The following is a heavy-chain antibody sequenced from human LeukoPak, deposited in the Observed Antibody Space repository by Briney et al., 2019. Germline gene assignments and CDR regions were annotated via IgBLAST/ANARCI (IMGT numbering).Heavy chain of an antibody. CDR3: ARGSPFFPFDY. CDR2: INHSGST. D-gene: IGHD3-3*01. CDR1: GGSFSGYY. Sequence: SGTLSLTCAVYGGSFSGYYWSWIRQPPGKGLEWIGEINHSGSTNYNPSLKSRVTISVDTSKNLFSLKLSSVTAADTAVYYCARGSPFFPFDYWGQGTLVTVSS. V-gene: IGHV4-34*01. J-gene: IGHJ4*02.